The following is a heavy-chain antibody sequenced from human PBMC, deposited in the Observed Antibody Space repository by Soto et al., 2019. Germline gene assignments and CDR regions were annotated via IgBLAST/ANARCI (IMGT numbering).Heavy chain of an antibody. CDR3: ASGNHRWLQLWYFDL. CDR1: GGTFSNYP. V-gene: IGHV1-69*12. J-gene: IGHJ2*01. CDR2: IIPIFGTV. D-gene: IGHD5-12*01. Sequence: QVQLVQSGAEVKKPGSSVKVSCKASGGTFSNYPISWVRQAPGQGLEWMGGIIPIFGTVNYAQKFQGRVTITADESTSTAYMELSSLISEDTAVYYLASGNHRWLQLWYFDLWGRGTLVTVSS.